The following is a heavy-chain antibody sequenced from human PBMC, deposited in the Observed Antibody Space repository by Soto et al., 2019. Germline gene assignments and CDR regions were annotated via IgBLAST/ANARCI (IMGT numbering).Heavy chain of an antibody. J-gene: IGHJ3*02. CDR1: GFTFSSYA. CDR3: AKDKSGTTAFDI. Sequence: PVGSLRLSCAASGFTFSSYAMSWVRQAPGKGLEWVSAISGSGGSTYYADSVKGRFTISRDNSKNTLYLQMNSLRAEDTALYYCAKDKSGTTAFDIWGQGTMVTVSS. V-gene: IGHV3-23*01. D-gene: IGHD1-1*01. CDR2: ISGSGGST.